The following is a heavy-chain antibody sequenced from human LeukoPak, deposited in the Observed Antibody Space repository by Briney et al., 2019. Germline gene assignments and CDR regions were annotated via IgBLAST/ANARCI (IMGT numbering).Heavy chain of an antibody. Sequence: GASVTVSFKASGYTFTNYYMHWVRQAPGQGLEWMGIINPSGDSTTYAQKFQGRVTMTRDTSTSTVYMELSSLRSEDTAVYYCARLEATINGMDVWGQGTTVTVSS. CDR3: ARLEATINGMDV. V-gene: IGHV1-46*01. D-gene: IGHD5-12*01. CDR1: GYTFTNYY. J-gene: IGHJ6*02. CDR2: INPSGDST.